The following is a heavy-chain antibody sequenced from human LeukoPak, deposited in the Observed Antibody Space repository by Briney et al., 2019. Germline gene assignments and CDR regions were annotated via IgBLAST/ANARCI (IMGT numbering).Heavy chain of an antibody. CDR1: GYTFTSYY. CDR2: INPSGGST. Sequence: ASVKVSCKASGYTFTSYYMHWVRQAPGQGLEWMGIINPSGGSTSYAQKFQGRVTMTRDTSTSTVYMELSSLRSEDTAVYYCARDQGNRSMYSYGTWGYWGQGTLVTVSS. D-gene: IGHD5-18*01. CDR3: ARDQGNRSMYSYGTWGY. J-gene: IGHJ4*02. V-gene: IGHV1-46*01.